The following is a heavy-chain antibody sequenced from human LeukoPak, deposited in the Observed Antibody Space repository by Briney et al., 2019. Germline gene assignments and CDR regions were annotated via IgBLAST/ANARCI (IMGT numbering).Heavy chain of an antibody. J-gene: IGHJ5*02. CDR2: IYYSGST. Sequence: SETLSLTCTVSGGSISSYYWSWIRQPPGKGLEWIGYIYYSGSTNYNPSLKSRVTISVDTSKNQFSLKLSSVTAADTAVYYCASSDYDILTGYSSGWFDPWGQGTLVTVSS. D-gene: IGHD3-9*01. CDR1: GGSISSYY. V-gene: IGHV4-59*08. CDR3: ASSDYDILTGYSSGWFDP.